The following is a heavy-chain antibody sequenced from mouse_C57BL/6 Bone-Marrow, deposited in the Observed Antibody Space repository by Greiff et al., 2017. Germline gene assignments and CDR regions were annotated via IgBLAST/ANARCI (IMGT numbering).Heavy chain of an antibody. D-gene: IGHD2-4*01. CDR3: ARFYYDPSYWYFDV. Sequence: VQLQQSGAELARPGASVKLSCKASGYTFTSYGISWVKQRTGQGLEWIGEIYPRSGNNYYNEKFKGKATLTADKSSSTAYMELRSLTSEDSAVYFCARFYYDPSYWYFDVWGTGTTVTVSS. J-gene: IGHJ1*03. CDR2: IYPRSGNN. V-gene: IGHV1-81*01. CDR1: GYTFTSYG.